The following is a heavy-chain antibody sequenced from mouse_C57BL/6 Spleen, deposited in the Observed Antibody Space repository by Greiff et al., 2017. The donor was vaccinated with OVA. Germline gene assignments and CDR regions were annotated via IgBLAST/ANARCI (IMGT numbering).Heavy chain of an antibody. Sequence: EVKVVESGGGLVKPGGSLKLSCAASGFTFSSYAMSWVRQTPEKRLEWVATISDGGSYTYYPDNVKGRFTISRDNAKNNLYLQMSHLKSEDTAMYYCARDGGNFHFDYWGQGTTLTVSS. J-gene: IGHJ2*01. CDR1: GFTFSSYA. V-gene: IGHV5-4*01. CDR3: ARDGGNFHFDY. D-gene: IGHD2-1*01. CDR2: ISDGGSYT.